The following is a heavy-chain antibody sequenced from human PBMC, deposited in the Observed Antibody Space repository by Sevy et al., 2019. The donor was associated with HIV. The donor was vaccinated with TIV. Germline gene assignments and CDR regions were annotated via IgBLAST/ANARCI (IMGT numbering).Heavy chain of an antibody. Sequence: SETLALTCTVSGGSISSSSYYWGWIRQPPGKGLEWIGSIYYSGSTYYNPSLKSRVNISVDTSKNQFSLKLSSVTAADTAVYYCARPGITIFGVVMASAFDIWGQGTMVTVSS. D-gene: IGHD3-3*01. J-gene: IGHJ3*02. V-gene: IGHV4-39*01. CDR3: ARPGITIFGVVMASAFDI. CDR2: IYYSGST. CDR1: GGSISSSSYY.